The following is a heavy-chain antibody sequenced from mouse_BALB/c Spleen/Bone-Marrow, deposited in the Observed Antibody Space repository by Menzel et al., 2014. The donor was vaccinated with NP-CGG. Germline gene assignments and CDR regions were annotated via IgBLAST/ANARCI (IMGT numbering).Heavy chain of an antibody. CDR3: ANYYYGSSLFAY. V-gene: IGHV14-3*02. J-gene: IGHJ3*01. CDR2: IDPANGNT. Sequence: SGAELVKPGASVKLSCTASGFNIKDTYMHWVKQRPEQGLEWIGRIDPANGNTKYDLKFQGKATITADTSSNTAYLQLSSLTSEDTAVYYCANYYYGSSLFAYWGQGTLVTVSA. CDR1: GFNIKDTY. D-gene: IGHD1-1*01.